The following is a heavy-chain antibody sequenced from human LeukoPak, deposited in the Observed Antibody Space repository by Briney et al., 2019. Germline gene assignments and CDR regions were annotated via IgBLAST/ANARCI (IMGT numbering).Heavy chain of an antibody. CDR3: AYVGYCSSTSCGPFDY. V-gene: IGHV5-51*01. D-gene: IGHD2-2*03. Sequence: GESLKISCKGSGYSFTSYWIGWVRQMPGKGLEWMGIIYPGDSDTRYSPSFQGQVTISADKSISTACLQWSSLKASDTAMYYCAYVGYCSSTSCGPFDYWGQGTLVTVSS. J-gene: IGHJ4*02. CDR2: IYPGDSDT. CDR1: GYSFTSYW.